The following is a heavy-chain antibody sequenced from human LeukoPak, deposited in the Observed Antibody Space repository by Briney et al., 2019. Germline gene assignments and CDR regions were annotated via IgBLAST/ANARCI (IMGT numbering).Heavy chain of an antibody. CDR1: GFTFSSYA. CDR3: ARVSLGGSYSDS. J-gene: IGHJ4*02. Sequence: GGSLRLSSAASGFTFSSYAMHWVRQTPGKGLEYVSAISSNGGSTYYANSVKGRFTISRDNSKNTLYLQMGSLRAEDMAVYYCARVSLGGSYSDSWGQGTLVTVSS. CDR2: ISSNGGST. V-gene: IGHV3-64*01. D-gene: IGHD1-26*01.